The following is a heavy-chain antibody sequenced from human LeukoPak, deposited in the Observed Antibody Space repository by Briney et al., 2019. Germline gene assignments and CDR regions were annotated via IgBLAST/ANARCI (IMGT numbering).Heavy chain of an antibody. V-gene: IGHV1-2*02. CDR2: INPNSGGT. Sequence: ASVKVSCKASGYTFTGYYMHWVRQAPGQGLEWMGWINPNSGGTNYAQKFQGRVTMTRDTSISTAHMELGRLRSDDTAVYYCARGRGGFYYYYMDVWGKGTTVTVSS. CDR1: GYTFTGYY. CDR3: ARGRGGFYYYYMDV. J-gene: IGHJ6*03.